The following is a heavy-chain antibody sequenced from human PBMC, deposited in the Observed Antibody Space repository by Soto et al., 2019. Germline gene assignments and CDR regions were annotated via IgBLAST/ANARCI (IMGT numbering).Heavy chain of an antibody. CDR1: GGSFSGYY. Sequence: SETLSLTCAVYGGSFSGYYWSWIRQPPGKGLEWIGEINHSGSTNYNPSLKSRVTISVDTSKNQFSLKLSSVTAADTAVYYCARPLYDILTGYYYWGQGTLVT. CDR3: ARPLYDILTGYYY. V-gene: IGHV4-34*01. D-gene: IGHD3-9*01. CDR2: INHSGST. J-gene: IGHJ4*02.